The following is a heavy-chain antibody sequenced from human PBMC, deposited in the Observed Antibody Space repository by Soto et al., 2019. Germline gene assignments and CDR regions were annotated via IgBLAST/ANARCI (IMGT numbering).Heavy chain of an antibody. D-gene: IGHD6-19*01. CDR1: GGSISSGDYY. Sequence: SETLSLTCTVSGGSISSGDYYWSWIRQPPGKGLEWIGYIYYSGSTYYNPSLKSRVTISVDTSKTQFSLKLRSVTAADTAVYYCARSGSGWTDFDYWGQGFLVTVSS. CDR2: IYYSGST. J-gene: IGHJ4*02. V-gene: IGHV4-30-4*01. CDR3: ARSGSGWTDFDY.